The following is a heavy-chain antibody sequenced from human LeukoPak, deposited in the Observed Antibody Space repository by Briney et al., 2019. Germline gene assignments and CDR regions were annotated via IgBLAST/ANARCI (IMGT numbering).Heavy chain of an antibody. V-gene: IGHV3-53*01. D-gene: IGHD5-12*01. J-gene: IGHJ6*02. CDR1: GFTVSDNC. Sequence: GGSLRLSCVASGFTVSDNCMGWVRQAPGKGLEWVSVIYGDGDTYFSDSVKGRFTISRDNSKNTLYLQMNSLRAEDTAVYYCARARYSGVPYYYYYGMDVWGQGTTVTVSS. CDR3: ARARYSGVPYYYYYGMDV. CDR2: IYGDGDT.